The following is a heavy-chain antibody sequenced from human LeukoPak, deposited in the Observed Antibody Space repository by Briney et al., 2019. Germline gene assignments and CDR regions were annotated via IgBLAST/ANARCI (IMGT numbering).Heavy chain of an antibody. CDR2: INTNTGNP. V-gene: IGHV7-4-1*02. Sequence: GASVKVSCKASGGTFSSYAISWVRQAPGQGLEWMGWINTNTGNPTYAQGFTGRFVFSLDTSVSTAYLQISSLKAEDTAVYYCARGGIPGIAAAFDYWGQGTLVTVSS. D-gene: IGHD6-13*01. J-gene: IGHJ4*02. CDR1: GGTFSSYA. CDR3: ARGGIPGIAAAFDY.